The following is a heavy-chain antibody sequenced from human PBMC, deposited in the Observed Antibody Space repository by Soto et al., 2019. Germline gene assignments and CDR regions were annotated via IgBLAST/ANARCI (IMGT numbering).Heavy chain of an antibody. Sequence: EVQLVESGGGLVRPGGSLRLSCAASGFTFSSHSMNWVRQAPGKGLEWVSSISSSSNYIYYADSVKGRFTISRDNAKNSLYLQMNSLRAEDTAVYYCAKGYTQFDYCGQGTLVTVSS. CDR1: GFTFSSHS. CDR3: AKGYTQFDY. CDR2: ISSSSNYI. J-gene: IGHJ4*02. V-gene: IGHV3-21*01. D-gene: IGHD5-18*01.